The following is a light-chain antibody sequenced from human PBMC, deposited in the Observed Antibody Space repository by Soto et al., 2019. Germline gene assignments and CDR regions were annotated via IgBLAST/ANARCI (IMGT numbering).Light chain of an antibody. V-gene: IGKV4-1*01. CDR3: QQYYNAPLT. CDR2: WAS. CDR1: QSVLYSSNNKNH. Sequence: DIVMTQSPDSLAVSLGERATINCRSGQSVLYSSNNKNHLAWYQQKPGQPPKLLIYWASTRESGIPARFSGRGSGTYFTLTISSLQTEDVAVYYCQQYYNAPLTFGGGTKVEIK. J-gene: IGKJ4*01.